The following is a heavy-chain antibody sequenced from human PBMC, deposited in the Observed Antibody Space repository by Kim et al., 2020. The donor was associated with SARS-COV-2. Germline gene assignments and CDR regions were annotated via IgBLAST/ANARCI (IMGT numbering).Heavy chain of an antibody. CDR2: INHSGST. Sequence: SETLSLTCAVYGGSFSGYYWSWIRQPPGKGLEWIGEINHSGSTNYNPSLKSRVTISVDTSKNQFSLKLSSVTAADTAVYYCARGRGTMVRGVPRWFDPWGQGTLVTVSS. CDR1: GGSFSGYY. V-gene: IGHV4-34*01. CDR3: ARGRGTMVRGVPRWFDP. J-gene: IGHJ5*02. D-gene: IGHD3-10*01.